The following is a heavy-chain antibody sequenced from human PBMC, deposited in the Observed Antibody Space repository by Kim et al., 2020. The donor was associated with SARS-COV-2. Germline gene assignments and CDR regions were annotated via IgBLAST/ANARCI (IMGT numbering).Heavy chain of an antibody. CDR1: GFTFSDSW. D-gene: IGHD1-26*01. CDR2: INSDGTTI. CDR3: ARGSGNVGFDY. J-gene: IGHJ4*02. Sequence: GGSMRLSCAASGFTFSDSWMHWVRQTPEKGLQWVSRINSDGTTIQYGDSVRGRFTIYRDNAKNTLYLQMNRLRAEDLAVYYCARGSGNVGFDYWGQG. V-gene: IGHV3-74*01.